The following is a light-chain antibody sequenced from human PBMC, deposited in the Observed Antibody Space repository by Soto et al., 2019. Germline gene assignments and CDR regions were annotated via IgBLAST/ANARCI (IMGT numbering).Light chain of an antibody. J-gene: IGLJ3*02. CDR3: QTWGTGIQV. CDR1: SGHSSNA. Sequence: QPVLTQSPSASASLGASVKLTCTLSSGHSSNAIAWHQQQPEKGPRYLMNLNSDGSHSKGDGIPDRFSGSSSGAERYLTISSLQSEDEADYYCQTWGTGIQVFGGGTQLTVL. V-gene: IGLV4-69*01. CDR2: LNSDGSH.